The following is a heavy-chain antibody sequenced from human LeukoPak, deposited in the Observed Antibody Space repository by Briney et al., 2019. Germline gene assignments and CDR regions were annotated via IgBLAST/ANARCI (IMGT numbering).Heavy chain of an antibody. CDR1: GYTFTSYD. J-gene: IGHJ5*02. D-gene: IGHD3-22*01. Sequence: ASVTVSCKASGYTFTSYDINWVRQATGQGLEWMGWMNPNSGNTDYAQKFQGRVTMTRNTSISTAYMELSSLRSEDTAVYYCARSYYDSSGYYQTFDPWGQGTLVTVSS. V-gene: IGHV1-8*01. CDR3: ARSYYDSSGYYQTFDP. CDR2: MNPNSGNT.